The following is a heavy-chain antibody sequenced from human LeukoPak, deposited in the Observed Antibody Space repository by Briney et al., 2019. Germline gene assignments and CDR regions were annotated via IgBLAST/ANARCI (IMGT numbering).Heavy chain of an antibody. J-gene: IGHJ4*02. CDR3: AKVWQWLVLDY. V-gene: IGHV3-23*01. CDR2: ISGSGGST. Sequence: GGSLRXXCAASGFTFSSYAMSWVRQAPGKGLEWVSAISGSGGSTYYADSVKGRFTISRDNSKNTLYLQMNSLRAEDTAVYYCAKVWQWLVLDYWGQGTLVTVSS. CDR1: GFTFSSYA. D-gene: IGHD6-19*01.